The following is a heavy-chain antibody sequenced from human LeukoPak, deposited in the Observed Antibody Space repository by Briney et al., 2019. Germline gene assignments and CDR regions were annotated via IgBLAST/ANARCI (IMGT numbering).Heavy chain of an antibody. CDR3: ARESAYSNYVRSGGFQY. CDR1: GYSISSSYY. Sequence: SETLSLTCGVSGYSISSSYYLGLIRQSPGKGMEWIGSIYHSGSTYYNPSLKSRVTMSVDTSKDQFSLKLRSVTAADTAVYYCARESAYSNYVRSGGFQYWGQGTLVTVSS. D-gene: IGHD4-11*01. CDR2: IYHSGST. V-gene: IGHV4-38-2*02. J-gene: IGHJ1*01.